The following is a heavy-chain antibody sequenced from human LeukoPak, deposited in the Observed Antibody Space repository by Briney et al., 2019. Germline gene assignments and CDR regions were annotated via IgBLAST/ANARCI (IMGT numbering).Heavy chain of an antibody. J-gene: IGHJ4*02. CDR2: ISDNGVRT. CDR3: ANPLGVAIDF. D-gene: IGHD5-12*01. CDR1: GFTFSSYA. V-gene: IGHV3-23*01. Sequence: GGSLGLSCAASGFTFSSYAMSWVRQAPGRGLEWVSAISDNGVRTYYADSVKGRFTISRDNSKNTLYLQMNSLRVEDTAVYYCANPLGVAIDFWGQGTLVTVSS.